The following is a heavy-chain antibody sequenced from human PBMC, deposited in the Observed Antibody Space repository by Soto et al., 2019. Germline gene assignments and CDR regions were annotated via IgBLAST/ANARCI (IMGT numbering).Heavy chain of an antibody. CDR2: TYYRSKWYN. CDR3: ATLIANTLFHS. D-gene: IGHD3-16*01. J-gene: IGHJ1*01. V-gene: IGHV6-1*01. Sequence: QVQLQQSGPGLVKPSQTLSLTCAISGDSVSTNSATWDWIRQSPSRGLEWLGRTYYRSKWYNDSAVSVKGLITTNPDTSTTHLSLHLTSVTPDATAVYYCATLIANTLFHSWAQATLVTVSS. CDR1: GDSVSTNSAT.